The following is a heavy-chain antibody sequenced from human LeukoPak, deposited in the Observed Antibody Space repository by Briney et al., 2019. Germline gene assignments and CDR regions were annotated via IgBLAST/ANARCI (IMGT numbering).Heavy chain of an antibody. V-gene: IGHV3-21*01. CDR2: ISSTSTYR. CDR1: GFTFSNYA. CDR3: ARELGIRAFDI. Sequence: PGGSLRLSCAASGFTFSNYAMNWVRQAPGKGLEWVSSISSTSTYRYYADSLKGRFTISRDNAKNSLCLQMNSLRADDTAVYYCARELGIRAFDIWGQGTMVIVSS. D-gene: IGHD7-27*01. J-gene: IGHJ3*02.